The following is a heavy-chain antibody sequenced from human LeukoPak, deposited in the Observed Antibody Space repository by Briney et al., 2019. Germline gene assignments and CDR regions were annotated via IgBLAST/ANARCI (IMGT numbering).Heavy chain of an antibody. CDR3: VRGVYASGSSP. V-gene: IGHV3-74*01. J-gene: IGHJ5*02. D-gene: IGHD3-10*01. CDR2: IISDGSSN. CDR1: GFTLSNYW. Sequence: GGSLRLSCEASGFTLSNYWMYWVRQDPGKGLVWVSRIISDGSSNYADSVKGRFTISRDNAKNTLYLQMNSLRAEDTAVYYCVRGVYASGSSPWGQGTLVTVSS.